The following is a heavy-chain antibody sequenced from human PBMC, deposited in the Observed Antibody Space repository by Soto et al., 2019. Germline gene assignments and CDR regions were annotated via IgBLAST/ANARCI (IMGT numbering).Heavy chain of an antibody. CDR1: GYTLTELS. V-gene: IGHV1-24*01. J-gene: IGHJ5*02. Sequence: ASVKVSCKVSGYTLTELSIHWVRQAPGKGLEWMGGFDPEDGETIYAQKFQGRVTMTEDTSTDTAYMELSSLRSEDTAVYYCATDRPYYDFWSGYYTVRGFDPWGQGTLVTVSS. D-gene: IGHD3-3*01. CDR3: ATDRPYYDFWSGYYTVRGFDP. CDR2: FDPEDGET.